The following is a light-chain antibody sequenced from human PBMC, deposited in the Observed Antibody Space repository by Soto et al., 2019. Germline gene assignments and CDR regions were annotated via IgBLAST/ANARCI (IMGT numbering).Light chain of an antibody. CDR3: QQSYSTPRT. V-gene: IGKV1-39*01. CDR1: QTIITY. J-gene: IGKJ2*01. CDR2: AAS. Sequence: DIQMTQSPSSLSASVGDRVSITCRASQTIITYLNWYQQKPGKAPKLLISAASNLQSGVPSRFSGSGSETEFTLTISSVQPGDFATYYCQQSYSTPRTFGQGTKLEIK.